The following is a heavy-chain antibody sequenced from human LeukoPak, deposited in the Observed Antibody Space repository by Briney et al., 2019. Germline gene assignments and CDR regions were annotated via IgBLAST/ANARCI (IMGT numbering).Heavy chain of an antibody. J-gene: IGHJ4*02. D-gene: IGHD3-22*01. Sequence: PGGALRLSCAASVFTFSSYWMSCVRDAPGKGREGVGNINQEGSEKYYVDAVKGRGTISRDHAKTSLYLQMNSLRAAETAVYYCARGGYDSSDHMEFDYWGQGTLVTVSS. V-gene: IGHV3-7*01. CDR2: INQEGSEK. CDR1: VFTFSSYW. CDR3: ARGGYDSSDHMEFDY.